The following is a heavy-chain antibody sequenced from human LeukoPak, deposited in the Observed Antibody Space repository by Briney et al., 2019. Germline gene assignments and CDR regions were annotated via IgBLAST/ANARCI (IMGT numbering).Heavy chain of an antibody. D-gene: IGHD3-16*01. CDR3: ARQPIYEAYFDF. CDR1: GFPFDRYW. Sequence: SGGSLRLSCAASGFPFDRYWMSWVRLAPGKGLEWVANIKHDGSEKTFVDSVKGRFTISRDNAENSLYLQMNSLRAADTAVYYCARQPIYEAYFDFWGQGTLVTVSS. V-gene: IGHV3-7*01. J-gene: IGHJ4*02. CDR2: IKHDGSEK.